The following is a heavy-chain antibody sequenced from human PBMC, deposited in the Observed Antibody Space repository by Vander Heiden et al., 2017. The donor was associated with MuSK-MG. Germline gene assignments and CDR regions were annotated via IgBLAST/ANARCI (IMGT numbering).Heavy chain of an antibody. CDR1: GFTFSSYW. Sequence: EVQLGESGGGLVRPAGSLRASCAASGFTFSSYWMHWLRRAPGMGLVWVSRINSDGSSTSYADSVKGRFTISRDNAKNTLYLQMNSLRAEDTAVYYCARDRSSSWYIYDYWGQGTLVTVSS. D-gene: IGHD6-13*01. J-gene: IGHJ4*02. V-gene: IGHV3-74*01. CDR3: ARDRSSSWYIYDY. CDR2: INSDGSST.